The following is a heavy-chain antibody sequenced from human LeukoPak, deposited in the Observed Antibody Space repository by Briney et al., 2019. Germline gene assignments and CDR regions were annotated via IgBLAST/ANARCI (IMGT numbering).Heavy chain of an antibody. D-gene: IGHD3-3*02. CDR1: GYSISSGDY. CDR2: VYHSGYT. J-gene: IGHJ5*02. V-gene: IGHV4-38-2*02. CDR3: ARGWSILRGGDWFDP. Sequence: SETLSLTCSVSGYSISSGDYWGWIRQPPGKGLEWIESVYHSGYTYYTPSLKSRVTISVDTSKNQFSLKLSCVTAADTAVYYCARGWSILRGGDWFDPWGQGTLVTVSS.